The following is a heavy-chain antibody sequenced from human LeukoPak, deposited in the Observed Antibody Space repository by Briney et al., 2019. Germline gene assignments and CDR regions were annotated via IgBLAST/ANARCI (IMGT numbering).Heavy chain of an antibody. J-gene: IGHJ4*02. Sequence: GGSLRLSCAASGITFSSYAMHWVRQAPGKGLEWVAVISYDGNNKYYVDSVKSRFTISRDNSKNTLYLQMNSLRAEDTAVYYCARDLSGGGYDYWGQGTLVTVSS. CDR3: ARDLSGGGYDY. V-gene: IGHV3-30-3*01. CDR1: GITFSSYA. D-gene: IGHD1-26*01. CDR2: ISYDGNNK.